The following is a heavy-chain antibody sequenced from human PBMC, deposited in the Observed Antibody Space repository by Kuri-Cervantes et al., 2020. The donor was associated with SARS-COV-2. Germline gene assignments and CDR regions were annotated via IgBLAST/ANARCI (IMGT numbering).Heavy chain of an antibody. V-gene: IGHV1-69*10. CDR1: GGIISSYA. CDR3: ASDGVSRSLSLDF. CDR2: IMPALGIP. J-gene: IGHJ4*02. Sequence: SVKVSCKAPGGIISSYATSWVRQAPGQGLEWMGGIMPALGIPNYAQKFRGRVTITAETSTATAYLDLTGLKSEDTALYYCASDGVSRSLSLDFWGQGTLVTVSS. D-gene: IGHD5/OR15-5a*01.